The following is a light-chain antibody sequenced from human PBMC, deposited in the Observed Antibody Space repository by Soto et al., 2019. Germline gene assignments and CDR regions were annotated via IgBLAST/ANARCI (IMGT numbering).Light chain of an antibody. J-gene: IGLJ7*01. CDR3: QSYDSSLSGSAV. V-gene: IGLV1-40*01. CDR2: GNS. CDR1: SSNIGAGYD. Sequence: QSVLTQPPSVPGAPGQRVTISCTGSSSNIGAGYDVHWYQQLPGTAPKLLIYGNSNRPSGVPDRFSGSKSGTSASLAITGLQAEDEADYYCQSYDSSLSGSAVFGGGTQLTVL.